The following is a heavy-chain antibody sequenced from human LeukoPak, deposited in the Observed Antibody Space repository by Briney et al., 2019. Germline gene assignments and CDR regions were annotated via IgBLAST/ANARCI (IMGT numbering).Heavy chain of an antibody. V-gene: IGHV1-2*02. J-gene: IGHJ4*02. CDR3: ARDFLGYSYGIDY. CDR1: GYTFTGYY. Sequence: ASVKVSCKASGYTFTGYYMHWVRQAPGQGLEWVGWINPNSGGTNYAQKFQGRVTMTRDTSISTAYMELSRLRSDDTAVYYCARDFLGYSYGIDYWGQGTLVTVSS. CDR2: INPNSGGT. D-gene: IGHD5-18*01.